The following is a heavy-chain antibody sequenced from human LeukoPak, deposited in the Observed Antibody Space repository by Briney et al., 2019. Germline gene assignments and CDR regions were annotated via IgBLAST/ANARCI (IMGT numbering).Heavy chain of an antibody. J-gene: IGHJ4*02. Sequence: SETLSLTCAVYGGSFSGYYWSWIRQPPGKGLEWMGEVNHSGSTNYNPSLKSRVTISVDTSKNQFSLKLSSVTAADTAVYYCASPSDEYSSGWYGSALNYLGQGTLVTVSS. V-gene: IGHV4-34*01. CDR3: ASPSDEYSSGWYGSALNY. CDR2: VNHSGST. D-gene: IGHD6-19*01. CDR1: GGSFSGYY.